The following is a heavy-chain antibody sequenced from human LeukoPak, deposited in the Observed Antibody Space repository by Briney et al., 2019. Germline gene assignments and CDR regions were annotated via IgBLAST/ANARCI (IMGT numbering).Heavy chain of an antibody. D-gene: IGHD3-9*01. CDR2: ISGSGGKT. CDR1: GFTFSNYA. CDR3: ARLQYNDILTGVRIDY. V-gene: IGHV3-23*01. J-gene: IGHJ4*02. Sequence: PGRSLRLSCAASGFTFSNYAMSWVRQAPGKGLEWVSGISGSGGKTNFAESVKGRFTISRDSSKNTLYLQMNSLRGEDTAVYYCARLQYNDILTGVRIDYWGQGTLVTVSS.